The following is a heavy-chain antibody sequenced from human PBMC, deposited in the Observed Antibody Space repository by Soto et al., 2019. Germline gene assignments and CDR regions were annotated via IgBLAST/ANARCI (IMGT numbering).Heavy chain of an antibody. D-gene: IGHD2-2*01. CDR2: IKQDGSER. CDR3: ATLDIVVVPAAQYYGMDV. J-gene: IGHJ6*02. Sequence: GGSLRLSCAGSGLTFSNYWMSWVRQAPGKGLEWVANIKQDGSERYYVDSVKGRFTISRDNAKNSLYLQMNSLRAEDTAVYYCATLDIVVVPAAQYYGMDVWGQGTKVTVSS. CDR1: GLTFSNYW. V-gene: IGHV3-7*01.